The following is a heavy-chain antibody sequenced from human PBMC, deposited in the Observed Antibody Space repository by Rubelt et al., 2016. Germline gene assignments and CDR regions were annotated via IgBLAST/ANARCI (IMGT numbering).Heavy chain of an antibody. D-gene: IGHD2-2*01. J-gene: IGHJ4*02. V-gene: IGHV1-46*01. Sequence: YAQKFQGRVTMTRDTSTSTVYMELSSLRSEDTAVYYCARGLHIAPSPPSYIVVVVPAAIDYWGQGTLVTVSS. CDR3: ARGLHIAPSPPSYIVVVVPAAIDY.